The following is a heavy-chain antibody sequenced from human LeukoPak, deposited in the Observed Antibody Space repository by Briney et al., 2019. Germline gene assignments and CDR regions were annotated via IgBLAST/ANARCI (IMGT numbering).Heavy chain of an antibody. CDR3: ARGHSNSPFLY. V-gene: IGHV1-46*01. D-gene: IGHD6-6*01. CDR2: INPSGGST. CDR1: GYTFTSYY. Sequence: GASVKVSCKASGYTFTSYYLHWVRQAPGQGLEWMGIINPSGGSTSYVQKFQDRVTMTRDTPTSTVYMELSSLRSEDTAVYYCARGHSNSPFLYWGQGTLVTVSS. J-gene: IGHJ4*02.